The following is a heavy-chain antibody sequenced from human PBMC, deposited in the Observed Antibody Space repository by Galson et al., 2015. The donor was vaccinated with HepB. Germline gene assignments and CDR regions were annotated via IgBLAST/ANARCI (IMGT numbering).Heavy chain of an antibody. D-gene: IGHD3-22*01. Sequence: SLRLSCAASGFTFSSYAMHWVRQAPGKGLEWVAVISYDGSNKYYADSVKGRFTISRDNSKNTLYLQMNSLRAEDTAVYYCARDRAYDSSGWDDYWGQGTLVTVSS. CDR2: ISYDGSNK. CDR1: GFTFSSYA. CDR3: ARDRAYDSSGWDDY. V-gene: IGHV3-30*04. J-gene: IGHJ4*02.